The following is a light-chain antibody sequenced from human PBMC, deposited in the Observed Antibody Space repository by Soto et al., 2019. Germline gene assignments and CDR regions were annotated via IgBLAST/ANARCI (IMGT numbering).Light chain of an antibody. CDR3: CSYVGSSAAV. CDR2: EGS. Sequence: QAVLTQPASVSGSPGQSITISCTGTSSAVGSYYLVSWYQQHPGKAPKLVIYEGSKWPSGVSHRFSGSQSGNTASLTISGLQAEDEADYYCCSYVGSSAAVFGGGTQLTVL. CDR1: SSAVGSYYL. J-gene: IGLJ7*01. V-gene: IGLV2-23*01.